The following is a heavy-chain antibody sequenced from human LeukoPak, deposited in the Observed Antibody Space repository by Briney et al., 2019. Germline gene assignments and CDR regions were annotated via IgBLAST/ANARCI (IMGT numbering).Heavy chain of an antibody. V-gene: IGHV3-7*03. CDR1: GLTFINYW. Sequence: PGGSLRLSCAVSGLTFINYWMTWVRQVPGKGLEWVANINRDGSGKYYLPSVRGRFTISKDDAKDSLYLQMDSLRPEDTAIYYCARVEYSVNGNLYWGQGTLVTVSS. J-gene: IGHJ4*02. D-gene: IGHD1-26*01. CDR2: INRDGSGK. CDR3: ARVEYSVNGNLY.